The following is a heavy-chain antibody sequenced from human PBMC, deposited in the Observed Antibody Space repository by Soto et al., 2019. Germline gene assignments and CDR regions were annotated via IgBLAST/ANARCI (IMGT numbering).Heavy chain of an antibody. Sequence: ASVKFSCKASGYTFTSYVISWVRHAPGQGLEWMGLISAYNGSTNYAQKLQGRVTMTTDTSTSTAYMELRSLRSDDTAVYYCARAGLELRISAFDIWGQGTMVTVSS. CDR1: GYTFTSYV. D-gene: IGHD1-7*01. V-gene: IGHV1-18*01. J-gene: IGHJ3*02. CDR3: ARAGLELRISAFDI. CDR2: ISAYNGST.